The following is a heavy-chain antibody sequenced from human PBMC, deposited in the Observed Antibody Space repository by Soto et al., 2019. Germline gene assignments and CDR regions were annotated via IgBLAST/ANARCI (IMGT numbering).Heavy chain of an antibody. Sequence: EVQLLESGGGLVQPGGSLRLSCAASGFTFSSYAMSWVRQAPGKGLEWVSAISGSGGSTYYADSVKGRFTISRDNSKNTVYLQMNSLRDEATCVYYCAKDRGDTVVTPFDYWGQGPLVTVSS. CDR3: AKDRGDTVVTPFDY. J-gene: IGHJ4*02. CDR2: ISGSGGST. CDR1: GFTFSSYA. D-gene: IGHD2-15*01. V-gene: IGHV3-23*01.